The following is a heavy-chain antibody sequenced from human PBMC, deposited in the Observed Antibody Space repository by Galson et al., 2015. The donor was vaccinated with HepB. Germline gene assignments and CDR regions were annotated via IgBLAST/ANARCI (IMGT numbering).Heavy chain of an antibody. J-gene: IGHJ4*02. CDR3: ARDRRSGSYGYVTGY. V-gene: IGHV1-18*01. D-gene: IGHD1-26*01. Sequence: SVKVSCKASGYTFTSYGISWVRQAPGQGLEWMGWISAYNGNTNYAQKLQGRVTMTTDTSTSTAYMELRSLRSDDTAVYYCARDRRSGSYGYVTGYWGQGTLVTVSS. CDR1: GYTFTSYG. CDR2: ISAYNGNT.